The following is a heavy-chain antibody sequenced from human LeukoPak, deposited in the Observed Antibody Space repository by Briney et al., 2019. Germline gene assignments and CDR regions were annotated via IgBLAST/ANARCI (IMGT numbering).Heavy chain of an antibody. V-gene: IGHV3-74*01. Sequence: GGSLRLSCAASRFIFTNYWIHWVRQAPGKGLVWVSHVNNDGSATSYADSVKGRFTISRDSAKNTVYLHMNSLRVEDTAVYFCTSFFETNWGQGTLVTVSS. D-gene: IGHD2/OR15-2a*01. J-gene: IGHJ4*02. CDR2: VNNDGSAT. CDR3: TSFFETN. CDR1: RFIFTNYW.